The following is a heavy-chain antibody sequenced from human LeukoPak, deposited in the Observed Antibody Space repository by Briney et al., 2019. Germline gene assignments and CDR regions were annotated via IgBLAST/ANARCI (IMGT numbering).Heavy chain of an antibody. D-gene: IGHD4-11*01. Sequence: SETLSLTCAVYGGSSSGYYWSWIRQPPGKGLEWIGEINHSGSTNYNPSLKSRVTISVDTSKNQFSLKLSSVTTADTAVYYCARVDNYPPCYFDYWGQGTLVTVSS. CDR2: INHSGST. V-gene: IGHV4-34*01. CDR1: GGSSSGYY. CDR3: ARVDNYPPCYFDY. J-gene: IGHJ4*02.